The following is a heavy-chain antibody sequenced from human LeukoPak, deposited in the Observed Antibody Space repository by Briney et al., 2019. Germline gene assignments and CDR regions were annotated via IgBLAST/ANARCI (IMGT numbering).Heavy chain of an antibody. CDR2: IYYSGST. CDR3: ARGAGAGYNLQPFDY. D-gene: IGHD5-24*01. J-gene: IGHJ4*02. Sequence: SETLSFTCTVSGGSISSYYWSWVRQPPGKGLEWIGYIYYSGSTKYNPSLKSRVSISVDTSKNQFSLKLSSVTAADTAVYYCARGAGAGYNLQPFDYWGQGTLVTVSS. CDR1: GGSISSYY. V-gene: IGHV4-59*08.